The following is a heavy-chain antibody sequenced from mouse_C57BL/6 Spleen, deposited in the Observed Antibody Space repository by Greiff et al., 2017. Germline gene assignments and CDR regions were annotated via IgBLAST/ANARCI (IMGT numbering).Heavy chain of an antibody. J-gene: IGHJ4*01. CDR1: GYTFTDYY. Sequence: QVQLQQSGPELVKPGASVKISCKASGYTFTDYYINWVKQRPGQGLEWIGWIFPGSGSTYYNEKLKGKATLTVDKSSSTAYMLLSSLTSEDSAVYFCASSSTTVVANYAMDYWGQGTSVTVSS. CDR3: ASSSTTVVANYAMDY. D-gene: IGHD1-1*01. CDR2: IFPGSGST. V-gene: IGHV1-75*01.